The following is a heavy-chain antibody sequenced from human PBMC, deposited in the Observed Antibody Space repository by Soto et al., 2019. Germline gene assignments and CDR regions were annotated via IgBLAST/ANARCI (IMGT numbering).Heavy chain of an antibody. CDR1: GFSVNNAKMG. J-gene: IGHJ6*03. V-gene: IGHV2-26*01. D-gene: IGHD3-3*01. CDR3: ARISYYRWSGDSSNYYYYYYMDV. CDR2: IFSNDEK. Sequence: QVTLKESGPVLVKPTETLTLTCTVSGFSVNNAKMGVSWIRQPPGKALEWLAHIFSNDEKSDSTSLKSRLTISKDTSKTQVVLNMTNMDPVDTATYYCARISYYRWSGDSSNYYYYYYMDVWGKGTTVTVSS.